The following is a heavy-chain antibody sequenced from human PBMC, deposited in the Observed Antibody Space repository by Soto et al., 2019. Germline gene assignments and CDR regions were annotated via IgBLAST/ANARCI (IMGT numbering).Heavy chain of an antibody. D-gene: IGHD1-26*01. CDR2: INPSGGST. Sequence: QVQLVQSGAEVKKPGASVKVSCKASGYTFTSYYMHWVRQAPGQGIQWMGIINPSGGSTSYAQKFQGRVTRTRDTSTSKVYMELSSLRSEDTAVYYCARDEGPVGSTPNWFDPWGQVPLVTVSS. CDR1: GYTFTSYY. CDR3: ARDEGPVGSTPNWFDP. V-gene: IGHV1-46*01. J-gene: IGHJ5*02.